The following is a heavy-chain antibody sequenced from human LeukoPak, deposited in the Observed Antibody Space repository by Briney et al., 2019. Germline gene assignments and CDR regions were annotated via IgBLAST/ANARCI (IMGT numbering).Heavy chain of an antibody. CDR2: ISWNSGSI. J-gene: IGHJ4*02. CDR1: GFTFDDYA. CDR3: AKAPYYDFWSGYYPYFDY. V-gene: IGHV3-9*01. Sequence: PGRSLRLSCAASGFTFDDYAMHWVRQAPGKGLEWVSDISWNSGSIGYADSVKGRFTISRDNAKNSLYLQMNSLRAEDTALYYCAKAPYYDFWSGYYPYFDYWGQGTLVTVSS. D-gene: IGHD3-3*01.